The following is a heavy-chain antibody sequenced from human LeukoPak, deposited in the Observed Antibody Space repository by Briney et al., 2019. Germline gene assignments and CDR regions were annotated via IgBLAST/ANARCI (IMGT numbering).Heavy chain of an antibody. Sequence: SVKVSCKASGGTFSSYAISWVRQAPGQGLEWMGGIIPIFGTANYAQKFQGRVTITADESTSTAYMELSSLRSEDTAVYYCARDRQIVPAAINYDWFDPWGQGTLVTVSS. CDR1: GGTFSSYA. CDR3: ARDRQIVPAAINYDWFDP. V-gene: IGHV1-69*01. J-gene: IGHJ5*02. D-gene: IGHD2-2*02. CDR2: IIPIFGTA.